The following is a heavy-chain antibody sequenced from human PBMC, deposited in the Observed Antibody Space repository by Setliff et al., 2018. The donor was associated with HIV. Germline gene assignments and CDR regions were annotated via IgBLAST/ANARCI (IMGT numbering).Heavy chain of an antibody. D-gene: IGHD3-3*01. Sequence: PSETLSLTCTVSGGFIGTYYWSWIRQSPGKGLEWIGSVYYTGSTNYNPSLESRVTMSVDTSKNQFSLRLMSLTAADTAIYYCARGRVTLNGVAAGHHYMDVWGKGNPGHR. J-gene: IGHJ6*03. CDR3: ARGRVTLNGVAAGHHYMDV. CDR2: VYYTGST. V-gene: IGHV4-59*13. CDR1: GGFIGTYY.